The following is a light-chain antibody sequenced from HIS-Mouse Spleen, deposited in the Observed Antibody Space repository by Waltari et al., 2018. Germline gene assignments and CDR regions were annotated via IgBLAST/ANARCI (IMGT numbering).Light chain of an antibody. CDR1: SSDVGSYNL. V-gene: IGLV2-23*01. J-gene: IGLJ2*01. CDR2: EGS. Sequence: QSALTQPASVSGSPGQSITIPCTGTSSDVGSYNLVSWYQQHHGKAPKLIIYEGSKRPSGVSRRFSGSKSGKTAFLTISGLQAEDDADYYCCSSAGSSTVFGGGTKLTVL. CDR3: CSSAGSSTV.